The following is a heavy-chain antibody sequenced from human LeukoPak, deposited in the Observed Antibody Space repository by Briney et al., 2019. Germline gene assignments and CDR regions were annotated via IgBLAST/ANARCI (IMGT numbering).Heavy chain of an antibody. J-gene: IGHJ5*02. CDR2: IIPISGTA. CDR1: GGTFSSYA. CDR3: ARRLSYYGSGSYYPYNWFDP. Sequence: ASVKVSCKASGGTFSSYAISWVRQAPGQGLEWMGGIIPISGTANYAQKFQGRVTITADESTSTAYMELSSLRSEDTAVYYCARRLSYYGSGSYYPYNWFDPWGQGTLVTVSS. D-gene: IGHD3-10*01. V-gene: IGHV1-69*13.